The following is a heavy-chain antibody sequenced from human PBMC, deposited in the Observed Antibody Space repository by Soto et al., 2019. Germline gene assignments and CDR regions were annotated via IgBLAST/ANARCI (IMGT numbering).Heavy chain of an antibody. Sequence: ASVKVSCKASGYTFTSYGISWVRRAPGQGLEWMGWISAYNGNTNYAQKLQGRVTMTTDTSTSTAYMELRSLRSDDTAVYYCAQIAVAGTFDYWGPGTLVTVSS. D-gene: IGHD6-19*01. CDR1: GYTFTSYG. CDR2: ISAYNGNT. V-gene: IGHV1-18*01. J-gene: IGHJ4*02. CDR3: AQIAVAGTFDY.